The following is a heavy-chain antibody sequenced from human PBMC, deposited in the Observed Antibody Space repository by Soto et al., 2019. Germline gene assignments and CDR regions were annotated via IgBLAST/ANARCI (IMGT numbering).Heavy chain of an antibody. Sequence: IILKESGPTLVTPTQTLTLTCTFSGFSLNSGVGVAWIRPPPGKALEWLALISSGDGTRYNPSLKNRRSIPDVTAISQVVMTMTYIDTVDTATYFCAYEYSSGWHFDYWGQGTVVIVCS. CDR2: ISSGDGT. CDR3: AYEYSSGWHFDY. V-gene: IGHV2-5*02. D-gene: IGHD6-19*01. J-gene: IGHJ4*02. CDR1: GFSLNSGVG.